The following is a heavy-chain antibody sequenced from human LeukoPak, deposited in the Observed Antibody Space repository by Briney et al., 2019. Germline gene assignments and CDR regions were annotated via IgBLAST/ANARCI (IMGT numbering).Heavy chain of an antibody. Sequence: SETLSLTCAVYGGSFSGYYWSWIRQPPGKGLEWIGEINHSGSTNYNPSLKSRVTISVDTSKNQFSLKLSSVTAADTAVYYCARRTRYCSSTSCLDYWGQGTLVTVSS. CDR1: GGSFSGYY. D-gene: IGHD2-2*01. J-gene: IGHJ4*02. CDR3: ARRTRYCSSTSCLDY. V-gene: IGHV4-34*01. CDR2: INHSGST.